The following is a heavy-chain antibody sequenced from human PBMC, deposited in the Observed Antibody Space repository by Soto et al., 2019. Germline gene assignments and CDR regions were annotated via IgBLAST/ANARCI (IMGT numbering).Heavy chain of an antibody. CDR1: GGTFSSYA. CDR3: ASGRSVTTWEDYYYGMDV. CDR2: IIPIFGTA. D-gene: IGHD4-17*01. V-gene: IGHV1-69*12. J-gene: IGHJ6*02. Sequence: QVQLVQSGAEVKKPGSSVKVSCKASGGTFSSYAISWVRQAPGQGLEWMGGIIPIFGTANYAQKFQGRVTITADXXTXTXXMELSSLRSEDTAVYYCASGRSVTTWEDYYYGMDVWGQGTTVTVSS.